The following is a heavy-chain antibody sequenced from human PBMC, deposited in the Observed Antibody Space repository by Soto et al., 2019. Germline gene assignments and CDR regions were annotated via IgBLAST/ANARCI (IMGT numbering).Heavy chain of an antibody. Sequence: QVQLVQSGAEVKKPGASVKVSCKASGYAFTSYGISWVRQAPGQGLEWMGWISAYNGNTNYAQKLQGRVTMTTDTSTSTAYMELRSLRSDDTAVYYCARVRDYGDYGYYFDYWGQGTLVTVSS. CDR2: ISAYNGNT. J-gene: IGHJ4*02. CDR3: ARVRDYGDYGYYFDY. D-gene: IGHD4-17*01. CDR1: GYAFTSYG. V-gene: IGHV1-18*01.